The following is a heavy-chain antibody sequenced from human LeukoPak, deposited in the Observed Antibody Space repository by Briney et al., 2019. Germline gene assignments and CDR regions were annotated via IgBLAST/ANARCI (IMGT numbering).Heavy chain of an antibody. Sequence: SETLSLTCTVSGGSISSSSYYWGWIRQPPGKGLEWIGSIYYSGSTYYNPSLKSRVTISVDTSKNQFSLKLSSVTAADTAVYYCARLGYCSSTSCPAMNAFDIWGQGTMVTVSS. J-gene: IGHJ3*02. CDR3: ARLGYCSSTSCPAMNAFDI. CDR2: IYYSGST. V-gene: IGHV4-39*01. CDR1: GGSISSSSYY. D-gene: IGHD2-2*01.